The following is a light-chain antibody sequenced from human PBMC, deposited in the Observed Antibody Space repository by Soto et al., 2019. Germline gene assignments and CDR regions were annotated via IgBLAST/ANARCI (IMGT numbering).Light chain of an antibody. V-gene: IGLV3-25*02. CDR3: QSAETSGSYVM. CDR1: ALAKQF. J-gene: IGLJ3*02. Sequence: SHELTQAHSVSVSPGQTATITCSGDALAKQFSSWYQQKPGLAPVLIMYKDKERPSGIPERFSGSSSGTTVTLTIIGVQAEDEADYFCQSAETSGSYVMFGGGTKLTVL. CDR2: KDK.